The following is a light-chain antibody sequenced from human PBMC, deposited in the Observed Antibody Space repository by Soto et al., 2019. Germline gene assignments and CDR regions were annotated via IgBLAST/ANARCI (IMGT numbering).Light chain of an antibody. CDR1: NIGIKS. CDR3: QVWDATSDHVV. V-gene: IGLV3-21*02. Sequence: SYELTQPPSVSVAPGQTARITCWGNNIGIKSVHWYQQKPGQAPVLVVSDDSDRPSAIPERFSGSNSGNPATLTIARVEAGDEADYYCQVWDATSDHVVFGGWTKLTVL. J-gene: IGLJ2*01. CDR2: DDS.